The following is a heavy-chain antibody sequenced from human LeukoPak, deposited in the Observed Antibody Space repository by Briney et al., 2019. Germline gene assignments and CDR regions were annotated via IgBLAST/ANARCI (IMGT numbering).Heavy chain of an antibody. Sequence: PGGSLRLSCAASGFTFSSYEMNWVRQAPGKGLEWVSYISSSGSTICYADSVKGRFTISRDNAKNSLYLQMNSLRAEDTAVYYCARQLGEIEYYYYYMDVWGKGTTVTVSS. CDR3: ARQLGEIEYYYYYMDV. CDR2: ISSSGSTI. D-gene: IGHD1-1*01. V-gene: IGHV3-48*03. CDR1: GFTFSSYE. J-gene: IGHJ6*03.